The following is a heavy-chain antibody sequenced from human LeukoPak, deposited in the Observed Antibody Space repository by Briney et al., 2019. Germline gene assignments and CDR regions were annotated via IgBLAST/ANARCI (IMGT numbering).Heavy chain of an antibody. Sequence: GGSLRLSCAASGFTFSSYSMNWVRQAPGKGLEWVSSISSSSTYIYYADSVKGRFTISRDNAKNSLYLQMNSLRAEDTAVYYCARVREAAAFDYWGQEALVTVSS. V-gene: IGHV3-21*01. CDR3: ARVREAAAFDY. CDR1: GFTFSSYS. J-gene: IGHJ4*02. CDR2: ISSSSTYI. D-gene: IGHD3-10*01.